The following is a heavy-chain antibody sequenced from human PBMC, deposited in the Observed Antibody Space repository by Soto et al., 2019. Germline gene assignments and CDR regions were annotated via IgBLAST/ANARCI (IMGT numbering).Heavy chain of an antibody. J-gene: IGHJ3*02. CDR2: ISGSGGST. CDR3: AKTRRGGYVFDALDI. V-gene: IGHV3-23*01. D-gene: IGHD1-1*01. CDR1: GFSFSSYA. Sequence: GGSLRLSCAASGFSFSSYAMSWVRQAPGKGLEWVSAISGSGGSTYYADSVKGRFTISRDNSKNTLYLQMNSLRAEDTAVYYCAKTRRGGYVFDALDIWGQGTMVTVSS.